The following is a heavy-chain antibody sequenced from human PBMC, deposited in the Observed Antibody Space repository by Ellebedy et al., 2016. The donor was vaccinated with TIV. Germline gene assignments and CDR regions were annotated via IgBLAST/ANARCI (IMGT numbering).Heavy chain of an antibody. J-gene: IGHJ4*02. D-gene: IGHD5-18*01. V-gene: IGHV3-11*06. CDR2: ISESSTYT. CDR3: AREMDTAHGFDY. CDR1: GFTFSDYY. Sequence: GGSLRLSXAASGFTFSDYYMTWIRQGPGKGLEWISYISESSTYTKYADSVKGRFTISRDNSKNTLYLQMNSLRAEDTAVYYCAREMDTAHGFDYWGQGTLVTVSS.